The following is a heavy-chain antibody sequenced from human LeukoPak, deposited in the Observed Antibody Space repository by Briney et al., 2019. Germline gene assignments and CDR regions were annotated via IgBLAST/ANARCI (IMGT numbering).Heavy chain of an antibody. CDR3: ARETVGDCSGNNCQNWFDP. J-gene: IGHJ5*02. CDR2: INPSGGST. D-gene: IGHD2-15*01. V-gene: IGHV1-46*01. Sequence: ASVKVSCKASGYTFTSYYMHWVRQAPGQGLEWMGIINPSGGSTSYAQKFQGRVTMTRDMSTSTVYMELSSLRSEDTAVYYCARETVGDCSGNNCQNWFDPWGQGTRVTVSS. CDR1: GYTFTSYY.